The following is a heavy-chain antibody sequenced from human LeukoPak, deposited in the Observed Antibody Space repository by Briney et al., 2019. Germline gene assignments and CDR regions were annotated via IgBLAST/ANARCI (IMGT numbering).Heavy chain of an antibody. CDR2: MYSEGGT. J-gene: IGHJ4*02. CDR3: ARGPGAFDY. CDR1: GFSVSGIH. V-gene: IGHV3-66*01. Sequence: GGSLRLSCTASGFSVSGIHMNWVRQAPGRGLEWVSVMYSEGGTNYADSVKGRFTISRDYLKNTLYLQMDSLRVEDTAVYYCARGPGAFDYWGQGTLVTVSS.